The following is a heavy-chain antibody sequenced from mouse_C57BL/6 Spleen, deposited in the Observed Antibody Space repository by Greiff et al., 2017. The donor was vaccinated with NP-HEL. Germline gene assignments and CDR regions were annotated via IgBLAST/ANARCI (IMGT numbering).Heavy chain of an antibody. D-gene: IGHD1-1*01. V-gene: IGHV1-81*01. Sequence: QVQLQQSGAELARPGASVKLSCKASGYTFTSYGISWVKQRTGQGLEWIGEIYPRSGNTYYNEKFKGKATFTADTSSNTAYMQLSSLTTEDSAIYYCARGDYYGSSPFAYWGQGTLVTVSA. CDR3: ARGDYYGSSPFAY. CDR1: GYTFTSYG. J-gene: IGHJ3*01. CDR2: IYPRSGNT.